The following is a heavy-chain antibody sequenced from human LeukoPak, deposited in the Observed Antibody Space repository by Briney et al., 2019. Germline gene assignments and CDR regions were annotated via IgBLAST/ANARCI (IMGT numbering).Heavy chain of an antibody. Sequence: PGGSLRLSCAVSGFTFGSYIMNWVRQAPGKGLEWVSSISSSSRYIYYADSVKGRFTISRDNAKNSLYLQMNSLRAEDTAVYYCARAGLDSESYFTDYWGQGTLVTVSS. CDR3: ARAGLDSESYFTDY. CDR1: GFTFGSYI. J-gene: IGHJ4*02. CDR2: ISSSSRYI. D-gene: IGHD1-26*01. V-gene: IGHV3-21*01.